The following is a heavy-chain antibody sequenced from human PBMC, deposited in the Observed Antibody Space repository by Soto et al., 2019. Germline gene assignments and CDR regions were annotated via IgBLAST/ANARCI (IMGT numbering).Heavy chain of an antibody. D-gene: IGHD6-13*01. V-gene: IGHV3-13*01. CDR2: ISTAGNT. J-gene: IGHJ4*02. CDR3: ASGGISTGSSSWYDFDF. Sequence: PGGSLRLSCAASGFTFSNYDMHWVRQVTGKGLECISTISTAGNTYYSGSVKGRFTISRENAKNSLYLQMNSLRAEDTAVYYCASGGISTGSSSWYDFDFWGQGTLVTVSS. CDR1: GFTFSNYD.